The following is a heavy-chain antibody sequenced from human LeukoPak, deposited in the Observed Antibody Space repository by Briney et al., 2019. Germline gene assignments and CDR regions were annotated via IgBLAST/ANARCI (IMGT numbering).Heavy chain of an antibody. V-gene: IGHV1-2*02. J-gene: IGHJ4*02. CDR2: INPNSGGT. CDR1: GXTFTGYY. D-gene: IGHD1-26*01. CDR3: ARDRVGGSYRY. Sequence: ASVKVSCKASGXTFTGYYMHWVRQAPGXXXXWMGWINPNSGGTNYAQKFQGRVTMTRDTSISTAYMELSRLRSDDTAVYYCARDRVGGSYRYWGQGTLVTVSS.